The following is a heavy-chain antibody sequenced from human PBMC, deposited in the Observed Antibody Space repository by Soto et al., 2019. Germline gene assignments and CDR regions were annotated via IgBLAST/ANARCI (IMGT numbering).Heavy chain of an antibody. D-gene: IGHD3-22*01. Sequence: ASVKVSCKASGYTFTNYGISWVRQAPGQGLEWVGWISAYNGNTNYAQKLQGRVTMTTDTSTSTAYMELRSLRSDDTAVYYCALEYYDSGGYNWFDPWGQGTLVTVSS. V-gene: IGHV1-18*01. CDR2: ISAYNGNT. J-gene: IGHJ5*02. CDR3: ALEYYDSGGYNWFDP. CDR1: GYTFTNYG.